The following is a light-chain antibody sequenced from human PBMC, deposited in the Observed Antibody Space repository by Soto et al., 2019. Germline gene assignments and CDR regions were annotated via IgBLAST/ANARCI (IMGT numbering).Light chain of an antibody. CDR1: QSLVHSDGLVY. Sequence: DVVMTQSPLSQPVTLGQPASISCRSNQSLVHSDGLVYFSWFQQRPGRSPRRLIYKGSNRDSGVPARFSGSGSGPDFALKISRVEAEDVGVYYCMQGTHWPITFGQGTRMEIK. J-gene: IGKJ5*01. V-gene: IGKV2-30*02. CDR2: KGS. CDR3: MQGTHWPIT.